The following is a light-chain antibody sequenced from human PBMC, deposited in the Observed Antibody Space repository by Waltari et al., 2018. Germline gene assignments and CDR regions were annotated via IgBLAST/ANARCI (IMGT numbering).Light chain of an antibody. CDR1: ALSKEY. Sequence: SLELTQPPSVSVSPGQTARISCSGDALSKEYSYWYQQRAGQAPVLLIYKDTERPSGIPDRFSAATSVTTATLTISGVQAEDEADYYCQSADTTRTDYIFGGGTKVTVL. J-gene: IGLJ1*01. CDR3: QSADTTRTDYI. V-gene: IGLV3-25*03. CDR2: KDT.